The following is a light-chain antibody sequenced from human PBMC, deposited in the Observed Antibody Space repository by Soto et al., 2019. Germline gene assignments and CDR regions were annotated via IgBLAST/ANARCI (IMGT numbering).Light chain of an antibody. CDR1: SSDIGRYNY. CDR3: SSFTSPTTHV. V-gene: IGLV2-14*01. J-gene: IGLJ1*01. Sequence: QSALTQPASVSGSPGQSITISCTGTSSDIGRYNYVSWYQQHPGKVPKLMIYEVSNRPSGVSNRFSGFKSGNTASLTISGLQAEDEADYYCSSFTSPTTHVFGTGTKLTVL. CDR2: EVS.